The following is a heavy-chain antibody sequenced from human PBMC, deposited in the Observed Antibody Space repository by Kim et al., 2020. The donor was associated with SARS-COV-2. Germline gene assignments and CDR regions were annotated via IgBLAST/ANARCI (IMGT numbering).Heavy chain of an antibody. CDR2: VSASGST. D-gene: IGHD1-26*01. V-gene: IGHV4-61*02. CDR3: ARDKVGNNWFDP. J-gene: IGHJ5*02. CDR1: GCSITSGSYY. Sequence: SETLSLTCIVSGCSITSGSYYWSWIRQSAGKGLEWIGRVSASGSTNYSPSLKSRVAISVDTSRNQFSLKLTSVTATDTAVYYCARDKVGNNWFDPWGQGSLVTVSS.